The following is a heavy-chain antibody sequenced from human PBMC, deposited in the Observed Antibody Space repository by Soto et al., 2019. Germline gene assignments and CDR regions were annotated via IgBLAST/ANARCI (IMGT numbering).Heavy chain of an antibody. J-gene: IGHJ4*02. CDR2: IWYDGSNK. CDR3: ARESSSYCGGDCYGTPFDY. D-gene: IGHD2-21*01. Sequence: QVQLVESGGGVVQPGRSLRLSCAASGFTFSSYGMHWVRQAPGKGLEWVAVIWYDGSNKYYADSVKGRFTISRDNSKNTLYLQMNSLRAEDTAVYYCARESSSYCGGDCYGTPFDYWGQGTLVTVSS. CDR1: GFTFSSYG. V-gene: IGHV3-33*01.